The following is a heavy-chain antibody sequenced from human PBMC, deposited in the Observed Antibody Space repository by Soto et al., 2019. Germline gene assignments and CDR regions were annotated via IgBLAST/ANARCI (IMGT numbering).Heavy chain of an antibody. CDR2: IWYDGSNK. V-gene: IGHV3-33*01. Sequence: GGSLRLSCAASGFTFSSYGMHWVRQAPGKGLEWVAVIWYDGSNKYYADSVKGRFTISRDNSKNTLYLQMNSLRAEDTAVYYCARDLSGSGSWYQFDYWSQGTLVTVSS. CDR1: GFTFSSYG. D-gene: IGHD6-13*01. CDR3: ARDLSGSGSWYQFDY. J-gene: IGHJ4*02.